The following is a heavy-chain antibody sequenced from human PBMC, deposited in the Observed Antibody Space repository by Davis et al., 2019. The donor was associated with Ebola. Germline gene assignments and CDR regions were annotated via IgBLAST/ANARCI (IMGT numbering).Heavy chain of an antibody. CDR1: GFTFSSYW. CDR2: INSDGSST. Sequence: GESLKISCAASGFTFSSYWMHWVRQAPGKGLVWVSRINSDGSSTSYADSVKGRFTISRDNAKNTLYLQMNSLRAEDTAVYYCARGGKGVVPAAYHNWGQGTLVTVSS. CDR3: ARGGKGVVPAAYHN. D-gene: IGHD2-2*01. J-gene: IGHJ4*02. V-gene: IGHV3-74*01.